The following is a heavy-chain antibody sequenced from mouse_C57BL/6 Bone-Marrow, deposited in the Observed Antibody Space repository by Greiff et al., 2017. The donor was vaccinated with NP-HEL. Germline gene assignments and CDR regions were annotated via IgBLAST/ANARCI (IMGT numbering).Heavy chain of an antibody. V-gene: IGHV1-52*01. Sequence: VQLQQPGAELVRPGSSVKLSCKASGYTFTSYWMHWVKQRPIQGLEWIGNIDPSDSETHYNQKFKDKATLTVDKSSSTAYMQLSSLTSEDSAVYYCARRGYSNFHWYFDVWGTGTTVTVSS. CDR2: IDPSDSET. CDR1: GYTFTSYW. J-gene: IGHJ1*03. D-gene: IGHD2-5*01. CDR3: ARRGYSNFHWYFDV.